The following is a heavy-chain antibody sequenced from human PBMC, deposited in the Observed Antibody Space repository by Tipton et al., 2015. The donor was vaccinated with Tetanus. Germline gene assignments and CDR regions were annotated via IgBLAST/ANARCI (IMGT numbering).Heavy chain of an antibody. CDR1: GYSFTSYW. J-gene: IGHJ6*02. CDR3: ARHRHYGSYGMDV. D-gene: IGHD3-10*01. V-gene: IGHV5-51*01. Sequence: VQLAQSGAEVKKPGESLKISCKGSGYSFTSYWIGWVRQMPGKGLEWMGIIYPGDSDTRYSPPFQGQVPISADKSISTDYLQWSSLKASDTAMYYWARHRHYGSYGMDVWGQGTTVTVSS. CDR2: IYPGDSDT.